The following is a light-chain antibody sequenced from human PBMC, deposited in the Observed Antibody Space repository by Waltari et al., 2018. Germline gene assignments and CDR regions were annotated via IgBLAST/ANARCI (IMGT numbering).Light chain of an antibody. CDR3: QHGNTFPLT. CDR1: QSIGNY. V-gene: IGKV1-39*01. J-gene: IGKJ4*01. CDR2: DAS. Sequence: DIQVTQSPSSLSAAVGDRVSITCRASQSIGNYLNWYQQKPGKAPKFLIYDASTLQSGVPSRFSGTGSGTEFTLTISSLQPEDFATYYCQHGNTFPLTFGGGTKVEIK.